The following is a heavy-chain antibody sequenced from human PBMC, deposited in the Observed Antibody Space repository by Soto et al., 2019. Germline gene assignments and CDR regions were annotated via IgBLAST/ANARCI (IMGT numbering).Heavy chain of an antibody. CDR1: GGTFSSYA. D-gene: IGHD1-26*01. CDR2: IIPIFGTA. J-gene: IGHJ6*02. Sequence: SVKVSCKASGGTFSSYAISWVRQAPGQGLEWMGGIIPIFGTANYAQKFQGRVTITADESTSTAYMELSSLRSEDTAVYYCASPKRIPEHLYYRCIDVWGQGTTVTVSS. CDR3: ASPKRIPEHLYYRCIDV. V-gene: IGHV1-69*13.